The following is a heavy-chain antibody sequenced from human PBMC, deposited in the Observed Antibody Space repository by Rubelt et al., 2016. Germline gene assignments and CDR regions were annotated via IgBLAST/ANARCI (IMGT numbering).Heavy chain of an antibody. CDR3: ARTLSNYGSGSYNIDY. CDR1: GGSISSSSYY. D-gene: IGHD3-10*01. CDR2: IYYSGST. V-gene: IGHV4-39*01. Sequence: QLQLQESGPGLVKPSETLSLTCTVSGGSISSSSYYWGWIRQPPGKGLEWIGSIYYSGSTYYNPSLKSRVTISGDTSKNQFSLELSSVTAADTAVYYCARTLSNYGSGSYNIDYWGQGTLVTVSS. J-gene: IGHJ4*02.